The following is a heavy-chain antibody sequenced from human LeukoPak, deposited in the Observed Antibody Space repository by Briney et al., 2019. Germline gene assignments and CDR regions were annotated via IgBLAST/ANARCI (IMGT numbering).Heavy chain of an antibody. CDR1: GYTFTGYY. CDR3: ARSYKATNPYYYYYMDV. J-gene: IGHJ6*03. V-gene: IGHV1-2*02. D-gene: IGHD5-12*01. Sequence: ASVKVSCKASGYTFTGYYMHWVRQAPGQGLEWMGWINPNSGGTNYAQKFQGRVTMTRDTSISTAYMELSRLRSDDTAVYYCARSYKATNPYYYYYMDVWGKGTTVTVSS. CDR2: INPNSGGT.